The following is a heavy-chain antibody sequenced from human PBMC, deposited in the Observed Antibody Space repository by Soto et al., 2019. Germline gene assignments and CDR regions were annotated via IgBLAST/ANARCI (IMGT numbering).Heavy chain of an antibody. J-gene: IGHJ4*02. Sequence: ASVKVSCKASGGTFSSYAISWVRQAPGQRLEWMGWINPGDGNTVYSQKFQGRITISRDTSATTAYMDLSSLRSEDTAVYYCARRDGMTLTTSIDYWGQGTLVTVSS. V-gene: IGHV1-3*01. D-gene: IGHD4-17*01. CDR2: INPGDGNT. CDR3: ARRDGMTLTTSIDY. CDR1: GGTFSSYA.